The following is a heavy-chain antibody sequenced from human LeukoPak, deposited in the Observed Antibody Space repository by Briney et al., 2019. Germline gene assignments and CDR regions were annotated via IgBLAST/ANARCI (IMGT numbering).Heavy chain of an antibody. CDR1: GDSVSSGTYY. V-gene: IGHV4-61*02. Sequence: SETLSLTCTVSGDSVSSGTYYWSWIRQPAGKGLEWIGRIDASGNPNYNPSLRSRLTMSVDTSKNQFSLNLRFVTAADTAVFYCARGFEYSTSSRLGYYYFYMDVWGIGTTVTVSS. D-gene: IGHD6-6*01. CDR3: ARGFEYSTSSRLGYYYFYMDV. J-gene: IGHJ6*03. CDR2: IDASGNP.